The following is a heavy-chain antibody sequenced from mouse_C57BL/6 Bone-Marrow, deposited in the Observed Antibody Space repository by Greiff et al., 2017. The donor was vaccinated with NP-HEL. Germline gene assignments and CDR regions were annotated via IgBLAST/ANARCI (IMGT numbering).Heavy chain of an antibody. V-gene: IGHV5-16*01. Sequence: EVNLAASYVFLFHPGSSMKLSCTASGFTFSDYYMAWVRQVPEKGLEWVANINYDGSSTYYLDSLKSRFIISRDNAKNILYLQMSSLKSEDTATYYCARDRELGAMDYWGQGTSVTVSS. J-gene: IGHJ4*01. CDR3: ARDRELGAMDY. D-gene: IGHD3-3*01. CDR2: INYDGSST. CDR1: GFTFSDYY.